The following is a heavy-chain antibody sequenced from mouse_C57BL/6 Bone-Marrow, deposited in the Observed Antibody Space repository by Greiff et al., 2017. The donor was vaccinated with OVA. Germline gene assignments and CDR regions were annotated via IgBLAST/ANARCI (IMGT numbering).Heavy chain of an antibody. CDR3: ARCDYYSSYPYALDY. Sequence: QVQLQQPGAELVMPGASVKMSCKASGYTFTSYWITWVQQRPGHGLEWIGDISPGSGSTNYNEQFKSKATLTVDTSSSTAVMQLSSLTSEDSAVYYCARCDYYSSYPYALDYWGQGTTVTVAS. V-gene: IGHV1-55*01. CDR1: GYTFTSYW. J-gene: IGHJ4*01. D-gene: IGHD2-5*01. CDR2: ISPGSGST.